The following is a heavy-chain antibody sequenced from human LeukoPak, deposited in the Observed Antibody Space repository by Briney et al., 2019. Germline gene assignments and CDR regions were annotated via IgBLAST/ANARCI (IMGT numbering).Heavy chain of an antibody. Sequence: GGSLRLSCAASGFTFSTYWMTWARQAPGKGLEWVANINQDGSVRNYVDSVKGRFTISRDNAKSSLYLQVSSLRVDDTAVYYCARGAPYRDSDDYWGQGTLVTVSS. CDR3: ARGAPYRDSDDY. D-gene: IGHD5-24*01. V-gene: IGHV3-7*05. CDR2: INQDGSVR. CDR1: GFTFSTYW. J-gene: IGHJ4*02.